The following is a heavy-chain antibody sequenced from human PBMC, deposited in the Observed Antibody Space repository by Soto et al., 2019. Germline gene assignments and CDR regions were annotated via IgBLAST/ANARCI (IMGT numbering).Heavy chain of an antibody. V-gene: IGHV3-48*02. D-gene: IGHD2-15*01. CDR1: GFTFRSYS. CDR3: AREGWPLLQTGMDV. CDR2: ISSSNRTI. Sequence: PGRSLRLSCAASGFTFRSYSMNWVRQAPGKGLEWVSYISSSNRTINYADSVRGRFIISRDNAKNSLYLQMHSLRDEDTAVYYCAREGWPLLQTGMDVWGQGTTVTVSS. J-gene: IGHJ6*02.